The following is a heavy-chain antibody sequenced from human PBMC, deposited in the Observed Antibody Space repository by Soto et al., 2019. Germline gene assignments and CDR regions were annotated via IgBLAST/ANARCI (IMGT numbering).Heavy chain of an antibody. CDR3: AKDGYDREGGLVGVVPADRGYYYYYYMDV. CDR2: IWYDGSNK. Sequence: GGSLRLSCAASGFTFSSYGMHWVRQAPGKGLEWVAVIWYDGSNKYYADSVKGRFTISRDNSKNTLYLQMNSLRAADKAVYYCAKDGYDREGGLVGVVPADRGYYYYYYMDVWGKGTTVTVSS. J-gene: IGHJ6*03. D-gene: IGHD2-2*01. V-gene: IGHV3-33*06. CDR1: GFTFSSYG.